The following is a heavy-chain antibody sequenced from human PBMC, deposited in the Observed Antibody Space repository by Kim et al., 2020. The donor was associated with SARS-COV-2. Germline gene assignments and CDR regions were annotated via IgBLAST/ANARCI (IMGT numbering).Heavy chain of an antibody. CDR1: GGSFSGYY. Sequence: SETLSLTCAVYGGSFSGYYWSWIRQPPGKGLEWIGEINHSGSTNYNPSLKSRVTISVDTSKNQFSLKLSSVTAADTAVYYCARGGLTRGPPHLSVWGQGTTVTVSS. CDR2: INHSGST. D-gene: IGHD1-1*01. J-gene: IGHJ6*02. CDR3: ARGGLTRGPPHLSV. V-gene: IGHV4-34*01.